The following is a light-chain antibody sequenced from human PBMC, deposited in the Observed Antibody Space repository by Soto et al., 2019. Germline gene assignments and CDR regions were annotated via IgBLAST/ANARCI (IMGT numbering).Light chain of an antibody. CDR2: DAS. CDR1: QSVSSHY. CDR3: QQYGSSPYT. V-gene: IGKV3-20*01. Sequence: EIVLTQSPGTLSLSPGERATLSCRASQSVSSHYLAWYQQKPGQAPRLLIYDASSRASGIPDRFSGSGSGTDFTLTISRLEPEDFAMYYCQQYGSSPYTCGQGTKLEIK. J-gene: IGKJ2*01.